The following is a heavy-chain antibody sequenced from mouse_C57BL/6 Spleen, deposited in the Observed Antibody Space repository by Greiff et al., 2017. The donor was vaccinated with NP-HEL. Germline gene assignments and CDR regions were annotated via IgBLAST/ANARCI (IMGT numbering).Heavy chain of an antibody. D-gene: IGHD2-1*01. Sequence: QVQLQQPGAELVKPGASEKMSCKASGYTFTSYWITWVKQRPGQGLEWIGDIYPGSGSTNYNEKFKSKATLTVDTSSSTAYMQLSSLTSEDSAVYYCARGGYGSNYFDYWGQGTTLTVSS. J-gene: IGHJ2*01. CDR2: IYPGSGST. V-gene: IGHV1-55*01. CDR3: ARGGYGSNYFDY. CDR1: GYTFTSYW.